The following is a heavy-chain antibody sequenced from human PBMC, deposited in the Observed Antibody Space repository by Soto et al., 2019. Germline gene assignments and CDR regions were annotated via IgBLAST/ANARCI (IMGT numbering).Heavy chain of an antibody. Sequence: SETLSLTCTVSGVSISSYFWSWIRQPPGKGLEWIGYVYDSVTTNYNPSLKSRVTISLDTSKNQFSLKLNSVTAADTAAYYCAGSRARGIVIDYWGQGTLVTVSS. CDR2: VYDSVTT. CDR3: AGSRARGIVIDY. CDR1: GVSISSYF. D-gene: IGHD3-10*01. J-gene: IGHJ4*02. V-gene: IGHV4-59*01.